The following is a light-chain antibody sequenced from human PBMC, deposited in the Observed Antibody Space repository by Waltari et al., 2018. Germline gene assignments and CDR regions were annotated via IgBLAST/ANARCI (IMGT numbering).Light chain of an antibody. V-gene: IGKV3-11*01. CDR1: QTVRSY. CDR3: QQRSNWPYT. J-gene: IGKJ2*01. Sequence: EIVLTQSPATLSLSPGERATLSCRASQTVRSYLAWYQQKPGQAPRLLIFDAPSRAPGIPAKFSGRGSGTDFTLTVSNLEPEDFAVYYCQQRSNWPYTFGQGTRVEIK. CDR2: DAP.